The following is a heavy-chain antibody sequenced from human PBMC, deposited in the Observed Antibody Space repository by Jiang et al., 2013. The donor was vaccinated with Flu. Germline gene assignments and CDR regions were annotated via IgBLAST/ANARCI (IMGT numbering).Heavy chain of an antibody. CDR1: GDSVSSNSAA. CDR2: TYYRSKWYN. J-gene: IGHJ3*02. D-gene: IGHD3-22*01. Sequence: QTLSLTCAISGDSVSSNSAAWNWIRQSPSRGLEWLGRTYYRSKWYNDYAVSVKSRITINPDTSKNQFSLQLDSVTPEDTAVYYCARGNYYDSSGYSRPDAFDIWGQGTMVTVSS. CDR3: ARGNYYDSSGYSRPDAFDI. V-gene: IGHV6-1*01.